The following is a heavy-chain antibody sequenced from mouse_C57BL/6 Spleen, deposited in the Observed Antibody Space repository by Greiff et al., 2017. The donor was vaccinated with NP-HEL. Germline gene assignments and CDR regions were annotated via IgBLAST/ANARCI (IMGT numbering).Heavy chain of an antibody. Sequence: QVQLKQPGAELVKPGASVKLSCKASGYTFTSYWMHWVKQRPGHGLEWIGMIPPNSGSTNYNEKFKSKATLTVDKSSSTAYMQLSSLTSEDSAVYYCARPYYYGSSHFDYWGQGTTLTVSS. D-gene: IGHD1-1*01. CDR1: GYTFTSYW. CDR2: IPPNSGST. CDR3: ARPYYYGSSHFDY. J-gene: IGHJ2*01. V-gene: IGHV1-64*01.